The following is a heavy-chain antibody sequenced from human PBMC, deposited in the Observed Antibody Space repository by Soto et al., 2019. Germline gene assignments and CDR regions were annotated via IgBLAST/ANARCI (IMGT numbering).Heavy chain of an antibody. CDR3: VSDRGFGHDSVACS. Sequence: QAQLVESGGGVVQPGRSLRLSCAASGFAFSSYGMHWVRQAPGTGLEWVAVISYDGSLQHYADSVKGRFTISNDNSKNMVLLQVSDLRAEVAAVYYCVSDRGFGHDSVACSLGQGTLGSVSS. V-gene: IGHV3-30*03. CDR1: GFAFSSYG. D-gene: IGHD3-10*01. CDR2: ISYDGSLQ. J-gene: IGHJ5*02.